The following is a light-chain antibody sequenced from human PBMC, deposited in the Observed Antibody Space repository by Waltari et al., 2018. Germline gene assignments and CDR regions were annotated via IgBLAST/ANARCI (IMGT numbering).Light chain of an antibody. Sequence: EVVMTQSPATLSVSPGERSTPSCRASQSVSINLDWYQQKPGQAHRPRIYGASTRATGVPARFSGSGSGAEFTLTISSLQSEDFAVYYCQQFNDWPRTFGHGTKVEIK. J-gene: IGKJ1*01. CDR1: QSVSIN. V-gene: IGKV3-15*01. CDR2: GAS. CDR3: QQFNDWPRT.